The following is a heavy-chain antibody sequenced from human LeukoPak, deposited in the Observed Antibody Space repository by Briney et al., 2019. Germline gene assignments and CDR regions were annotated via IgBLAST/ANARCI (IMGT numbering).Heavy chain of an antibody. J-gene: IGHJ5*02. V-gene: IGHV1-58*01. CDR2: IVVGSGNT. CDR3: ARDPTEYDSSGYRAQGWSDP. CDR1: GFTFTSSA. D-gene: IGHD3-22*01. Sequence: SVKVSCKASGFTFTSSAVQWVRQARGQRLEWIGRIVVGSGNTNYAQKFQERVTITRDMSTSTAYMELSSLRSEDTAVYYCARDPTEYDSSGYRAQGWSDPWGQGTLVTVSS.